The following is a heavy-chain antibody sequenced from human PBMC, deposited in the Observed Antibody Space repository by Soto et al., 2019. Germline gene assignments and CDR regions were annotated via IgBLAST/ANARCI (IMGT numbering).Heavy chain of an antibody. D-gene: IGHD6-19*01. CDR1: GFNFGVFG. Sequence: GGSLRLSCAASGFNFGVFGMHWVRQAPGKGLEWLSVLSYEGSEEYYADSVRGRFTISRDNSKNTLFLQMDSLRVDDTGVYYCALTRRSSLPEVAGPGFEYWGQGTLVTVSS. CDR3: ALTRRSSLPEVAGPGFEY. J-gene: IGHJ4*02. V-gene: IGHV3-30*03. CDR2: LSYEGSEE.